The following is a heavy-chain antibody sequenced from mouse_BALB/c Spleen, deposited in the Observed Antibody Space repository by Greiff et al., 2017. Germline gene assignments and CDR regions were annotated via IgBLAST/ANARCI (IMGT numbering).Heavy chain of an antibody. Sequence: DVKLVESGAELVKPGASVKLSCTASGFNIKDTYMHWVKQRPEQGLEWIGRIDPANGNTKYDPKFQGKATITADTSSNTAYLQLSSLTSEDTAVYYCARWGYDYAMDYWGQGTSVTVSS. CDR3: ARWGYDYAMDY. V-gene: IGHV14-3*02. J-gene: IGHJ4*01. CDR1: GFNIKDTY. CDR2: IDPANGNT. D-gene: IGHD2-3*01.